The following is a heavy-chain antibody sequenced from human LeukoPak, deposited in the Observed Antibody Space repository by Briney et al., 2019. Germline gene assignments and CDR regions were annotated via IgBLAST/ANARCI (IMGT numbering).Heavy chain of an antibody. J-gene: IGHJ4*02. Sequence: GGSLRLSCAASGFTFSNYGMHWVRQAPGKGLEWVAVISYDGSNKYYADSVKGRLTISRDNSKNTLYLQMNSLRAEDTAVYYCAKGHSTLRLGELSCDYWGQGTLVTVSS. D-gene: IGHD3-16*02. CDR2: ISYDGSNK. CDR1: GFTFSNYG. CDR3: AKGHSTLRLGELSCDY. V-gene: IGHV3-30*18.